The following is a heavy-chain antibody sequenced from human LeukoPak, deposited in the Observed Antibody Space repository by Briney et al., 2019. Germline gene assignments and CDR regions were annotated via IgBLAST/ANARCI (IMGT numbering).Heavy chain of an antibody. J-gene: IGHJ4*02. CDR2: INHSGST. V-gene: IGHV4-34*01. CDR1: GGSFSGYY. CDR3: ARSVRRSSSSQNGG. D-gene: IGHD6-6*01. Sequence: SETLSLTCAVYGGSFSGYYWSWIRQPPGKGLEWIGEINHSGSTNYNPSLKSRVTISVDTSKNQFSLKLSSVTAADTAVYYCARSVRRSSSSQNGGWGQGTLVTASS.